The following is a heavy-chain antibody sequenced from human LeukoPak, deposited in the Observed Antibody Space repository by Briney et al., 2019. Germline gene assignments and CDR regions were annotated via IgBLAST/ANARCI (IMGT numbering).Heavy chain of an antibody. CDR3: ARVRRQQLTYYYGMDV. V-gene: IGHV4-34*01. J-gene: IGHJ6*04. CDR1: GGSFSGYY. CDR2: INHSGST. Sequence: SGTLSLTCAVYGGSFSGYYWSWIRQPPGKGLEWIGEINHSGSTNYNPSLKSRVTISVDTSKNQFSLKLSSVTAADTAVYYCARVRRQQLTYYYGMDVWGKGTTVTVSS. D-gene: IGHD6-13*01.